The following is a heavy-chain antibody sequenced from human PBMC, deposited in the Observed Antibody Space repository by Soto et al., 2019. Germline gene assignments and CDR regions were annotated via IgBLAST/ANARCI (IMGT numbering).Heavy chain of an antibody. Sequence: PGESLKICCKGSGYSFTRYWIGWCRQSPGKGLEWMGIIYPDDSNTRYSPSFQGQVTISADKSISTAYLQWSSLKASDTAMYYCAPRSSSFAWYAMDVWGQGTTVTVSS. CDR3: APRSSSFAWYAMDV. V-gene: IGHV5-51*01. J-gene: IGHJ6*02. CDR2: IYPDDSNT. D-gene: IGHD6-13*01. CDR1: GYSFTRYW.